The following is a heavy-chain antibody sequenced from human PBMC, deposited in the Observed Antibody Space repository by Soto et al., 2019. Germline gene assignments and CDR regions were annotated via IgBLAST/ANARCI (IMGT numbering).Heavy chain of an antibody. V-gene: IGHV3-30-3*01. Sequence: QVQLVESGGGVLKPGRSLRLSCAASGFTFSTHAMHWVRQAPGKGLACVAIVSFDGTNKYHADSVKGRFTISRDNSKNTLYLQTSGLTPEDTAVDYCARDQTGITTAGGGRIDHWGQGTLVTVSS. CDR1: GFTFSTHA. D-gene: IGHD6-13*01. CDR2: VSFDGTNK. CDR3: ARDQTGITTAGGGRIDH. J-gene: IGHJ4*02.